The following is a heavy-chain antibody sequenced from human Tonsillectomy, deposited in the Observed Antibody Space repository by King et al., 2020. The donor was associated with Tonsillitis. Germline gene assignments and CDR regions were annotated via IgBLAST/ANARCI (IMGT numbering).Heavy chain of an antibody. CDR3: ARSTAAGSRFDP. CDR1: GCSISSYY. J-gene: IGHJ5*02. Sequence: VQLQESGPGLVKPSETLSLTCTVSGCSISSYYWSWIRQPPGKGLEWIGYSYYSGSTNYNPSLKIRVTISVDTSKNQFSLKLDSVTAANTAVYYCARSTAAGSRFDPWGQGTLVTVSS. CDR2: SYYSGST. V-gene: IGHV4-59*08. D-gene: IGHD6-13*01.